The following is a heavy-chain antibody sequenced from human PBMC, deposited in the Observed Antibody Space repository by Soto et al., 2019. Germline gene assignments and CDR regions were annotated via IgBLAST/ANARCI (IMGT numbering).Heavy chain of an antibody. J-gene: IGHJ4*02. CDR3: ARGITMVRGVGLFYFDY. V-gene: IGHV4-31*03. CDR1: GGSISSGGYY. CDR2: IYYSGST. Sequence: QVQLQESGPGLVKPSQTLSLTCTVSGGSISSGGYYWSWIRQHPGKGLEWIGYIYYSGSTYYNPSLKSRVTKSVDTSKNQFSLKLNSVTAADTAVYYCARGITMVRGVGLFYFDYWGQGTLVTVSS. D-gene: IGHD3-10*01.